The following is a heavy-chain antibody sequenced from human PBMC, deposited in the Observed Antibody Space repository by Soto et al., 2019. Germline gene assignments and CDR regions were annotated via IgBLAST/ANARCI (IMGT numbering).Heavy chain of an antibody. CDR1: GGSISSNSYS. CDR2: LYTDRDT. D-gene: IGHD2-15*01. Sequence: SETLSLTCSVSGGSISSNSYSWGWIRQPPGKGLEWIATLYTDRDTYYNPSLKSRVTISADTSQNQFSLDLTSVTATDTAVYFCARHPGYCSGGTCNGQYTLDVWGQGTTVT. J-gene: IGHJ6*02. CDR3: ARHPGYCSGGTCNGQYTLDV. V-gene: IGHV4-39*01.